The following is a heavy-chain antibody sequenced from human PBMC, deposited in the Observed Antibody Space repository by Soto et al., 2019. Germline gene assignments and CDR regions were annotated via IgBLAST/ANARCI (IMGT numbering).Heavy chain of an antibody. D-gene: IGHD6-19*01. CDR2: MSTSGGT. CDR3: AKGRDCGWYFCGH. Sequence: QLLESGGGLVQPGGSLRVSCAASGFTFSTHDMSWVRQAPGKGLEWVSTMSTSGGTYYADSVKGRFTISRDNSKKTGYRQVDSLGAEDTAVYYCAKGRDCGWYFCGHWGQGTLVTVSS. CDR1: GFTFSTHD. J-gene: IGHJ4*02. V-gene: IGHV3-23*01.